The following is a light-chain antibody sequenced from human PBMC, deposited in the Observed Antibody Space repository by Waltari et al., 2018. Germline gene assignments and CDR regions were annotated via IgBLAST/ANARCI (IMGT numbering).Light chain of an antibody. CDR2: QDS. CDR1: ALPRQS. Sequence: SYELTQPPSVSVSPGQTARITCSGDALPRQSTYWYQQKPVQAPVLVISQDSERPSGIPERFSGSSAGTTVTLTISGVQAEDEADYYCQSADSSISYVVFGGGTKLTVL. CDR3: QSADSSISYVV. V-gene: IGLV3-25*03. J-gene: IGLJ2*01.